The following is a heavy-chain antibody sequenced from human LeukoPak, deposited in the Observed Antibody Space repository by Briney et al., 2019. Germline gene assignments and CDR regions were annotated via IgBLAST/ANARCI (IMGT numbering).Heavy chain of an antibody. D-gene: IGHD5-18*01. CDR3: ARVRVDTAMVATYYFDY. CDR2: IYYSGST. Sequence: SETLSLTCTVSGGSICSYYWSWIRQPPGKGLEWIGYIYYSGSTNCNPSLKSRVTISVDTSENQFSLKLSSVTAADTAVYYCARVRVDTAMVATYYFDYWGQGTLVTVSS. J-gene: IGHJ4*02. CDR1: GGSICSYY. V-gene: IGHV4-59*01.